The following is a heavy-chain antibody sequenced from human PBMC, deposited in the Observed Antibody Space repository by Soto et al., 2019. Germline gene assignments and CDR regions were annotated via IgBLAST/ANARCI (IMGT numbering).Heavy chain of an antibody. CDR3: ARGYCSNGVCYRYIDL. J-gene: IGHJ2*01. Sequence: LRLSCAASGFTFSDHYMDWVRQAPGKGLEWVGRTRNKANSYTTEYAASVKGRFTISRDDSKNSLYLQMNSLKTEDTAVYYCARGYCSNGVCYRYIDLWGRGTLVTVSS. CDR1: GFTFSDHY. V-gene: IGHV3-72*01. D-gene: IGHD2-8*01. CDR2: TRNKANSYTT.